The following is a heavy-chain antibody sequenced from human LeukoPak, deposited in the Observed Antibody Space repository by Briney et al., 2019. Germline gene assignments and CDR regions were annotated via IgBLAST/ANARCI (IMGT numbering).Heavy chain of an antibody. CDR2: IYYSGST. D-gene: IGHD1-26*01. Sequence: TTSETPSLTCTVSGGSVSSGSYYWSWIRQPPGKGLEWIGYIYYSGSTNYNPSLKSRVTISVDTSKNQFSLKLSSVTAADTAVYYCARVPVGATTVFDYWGQGSLVTVSS. V-gene: IGHV4-61*01. CDR1: GGSVSSGSYY. J-gene: IGHJ4*02. CDR3: ARVPVGATTVFDY.